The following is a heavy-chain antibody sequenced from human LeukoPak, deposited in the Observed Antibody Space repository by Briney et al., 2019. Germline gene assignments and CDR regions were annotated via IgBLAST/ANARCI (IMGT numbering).Heavy chain of an antibody. CDR1: GGSISSSSYY. CDR3: ARQIVSGSYEYNY. CDR2: IYYSGTT. D-gene: IGHD1-26*01. V-gene: IGHV4-39*01. Sequence: SETLSLTCTVSGGSISSSSYYWGWIRQPPGKGLQWIGSIYYSGTTYYNPSLKRRVTMSVDTSKNQFSLKLSSVTAADTAVYYCARQIVSGSYEYNYWGQGTLVTVSS. J-gene: IGHJ4*02.